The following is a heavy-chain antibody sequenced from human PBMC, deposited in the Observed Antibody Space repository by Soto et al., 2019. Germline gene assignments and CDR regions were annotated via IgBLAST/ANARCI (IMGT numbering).Heavy chain of an antibody. D-gene: IGHD5-12*01. J-gene: IGHJ4*02. Sequence: VGSLRLSCEVSVFTFRSYEMHWVRQAPGKWLEWLSYISSSSDFIYYSESVKGRFTISRDNANNSLYLQMNSLRAADTAIYYCERGANGIDRLEQWGQGAPVTVSS. V-gene: IGHV3-48*03. CDR3: ERGANGIDRLEQ. CDR1: VFTFRSYE. CDR2: ISSSSDFI.